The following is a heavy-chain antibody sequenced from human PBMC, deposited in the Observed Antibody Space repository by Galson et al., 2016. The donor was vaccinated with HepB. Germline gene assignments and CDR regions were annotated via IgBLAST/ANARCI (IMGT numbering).Heavy chain of an antibody. CDR1: GITFSSYA. D-gene: IGHD3-10*01. CDR3: ARENVITKVRGLIAAYGMDV. J-gene: IGHJ6*02. Sequence: SLRLSCAASGITFSSYAMSWVRQAPGKGLEWVSSISSSSNLIYYSESMKGRLTVSRDNAKNSLYLQMKSLRAEDTAVYYCARENVITKVRGLIAAYGMDVWGQGTTVTVSS. CDR2: ISSSSNLI. V-gene: IGHV3-21*01.